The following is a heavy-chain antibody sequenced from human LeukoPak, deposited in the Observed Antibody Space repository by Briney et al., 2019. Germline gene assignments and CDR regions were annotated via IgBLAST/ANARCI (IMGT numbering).Heavy chain of an antibody. V-gene: IGHV3-9*01. CDR3: AKDKGYCSGGSCYYFDY. J-gene: IGHJ4*02. Sequence: GRSLRLSCAASGFTFDDYAMHWVRQAPGKGLEWVSGISWNSGSIGYADSVKGRFTISRDNAKNSPYLQMNSLRAEDTALYYCAKDKGYCSGGSCYYFDYWGQGTLVTVSS. CDR2: ISWNSGSI. D-gene: IGHD2-15*01. CDR1: GFTFDDYA.